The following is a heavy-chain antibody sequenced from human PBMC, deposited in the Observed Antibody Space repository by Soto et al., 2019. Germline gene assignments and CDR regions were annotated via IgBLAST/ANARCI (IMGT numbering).Heavy chain of an antibody. D-gene: IGHD3-22*01. V-gene: IGHV4-59*01. CDR2: IYYSGST. J-gene: IGHJ3*02. CDR3: ARTYDGSGPNSGGYGFDI. CDR1: GGSITSYY. Sequence: QVQLQESGPGLVKPSETLSLTCSVSGGSITSYYWSWIRQPPGKGLEWIAYIYYSGSTSYNPSLKRRVSISLDPSKNQFSLKLSSVTAADTAVYYCARTYDGSGPNSGGYGFDIWGQGTMVTVSS.